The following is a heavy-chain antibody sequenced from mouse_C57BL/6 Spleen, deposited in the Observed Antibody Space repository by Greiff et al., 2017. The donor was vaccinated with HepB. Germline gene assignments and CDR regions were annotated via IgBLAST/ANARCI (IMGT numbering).Heavy chain of an antibody. V-gene: IGHV1-50*01. CDR2: IDPSDSYT. CDR3: ARKGDLDY. CDR1: GYTFTSYW. Sequence: QVQLKQPGAELVKPGASVKLSCKASGYTFTSYWMQWVKQRPGQGLEWIGEIDPSDSYTNYNQKFKGKATLTVDTSSSTAYMQLSSLTSEDSAVYYCARKGDLDYWGQGTTLTVSS. J-gene: IGHJ2*01.